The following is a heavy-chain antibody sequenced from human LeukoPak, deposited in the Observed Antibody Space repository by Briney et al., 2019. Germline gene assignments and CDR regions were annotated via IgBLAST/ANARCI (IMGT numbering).Heavy chain of an antibody. Sequence: GGSLRLSCAASGFTFSRYAKSWVRQAPGKGLEWVSAISGGGGSTYYADSVKGRFTISRDNSKNTLYLQMNSLRAEDTAVYYCAHPTEYSSSWYGNWFDPWGQGTLVTVSS. J-gene: IGHJ5*02. D-gene: IGHD6-13*01. V-gene: IGHV3-23*01. CDR1: GFTFSRYA. CDR2: ISGGGGST. CDR3: AHPTEYSSSWYGNWFDP.